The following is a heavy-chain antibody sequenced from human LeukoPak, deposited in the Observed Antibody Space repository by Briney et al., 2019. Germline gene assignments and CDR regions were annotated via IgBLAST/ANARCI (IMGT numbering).Heavy chain of an antibody. J-gene: IGHJ4*02. CDR2: INPNSGGT. CDR1: GYTFTGYY. CDR3: ARSDQWVDREMATITTPADY. V-gene: IGHV1-2*06. Sequence: ASVKVSCKAFGYTFTGYYMHWARQAPGQGLEWMGRINPNSGGTNYAQKFQGRVTMTRDTSISTAYMELSRLRSDDTAVYYCARSDQWVDREMATITTPADYWGQGTLVTVSS. D-gene: IGHD5-24*01.